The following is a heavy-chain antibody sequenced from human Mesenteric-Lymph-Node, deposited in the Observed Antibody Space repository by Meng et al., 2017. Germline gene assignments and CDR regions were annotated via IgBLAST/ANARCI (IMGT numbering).Heavy chain of an antibody. Sequence: QVQLVQSGADVKKPGASVTVPCKASGYTFTTYGITWVRQAPGQGLEWMGWTSAYNGNTNYAQNLQGRVTMTTDTSTSTAFMELRSLTSDDTAVYYCARDRVLDYYDPSRKGYFQHWGQGTLVTVSS. J-gene: IGHJ1*01. CDR3: ARDRVLDYYDPSRKGYFQH. CDR2: TSAYNGNT. D-gene: IGHD3-22*01. CDR1: GYTFTTYG. V-gene: IGHV1-18*01.